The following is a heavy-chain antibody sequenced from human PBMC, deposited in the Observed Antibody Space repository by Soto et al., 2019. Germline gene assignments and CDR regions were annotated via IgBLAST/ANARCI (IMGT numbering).Heavy chain of an antibody. CDR1: GFRFSRFA. Sequence: GGSLRLSCVASGFRFSRFAMSWIRQAPGKGLEWVSGISGSGGNTYYADSVKGRFTISRDNSKNTLYLQMNSLRAEDTAIYYCAKVRIDNYYGMDVWGQGTTVTVSS. CDR3: AKVRIDNYYGMDV. CDR2: ISGSGGNT. J-gene: IGHJ6*02. V-gene: IGHV3-23*01. D-gene: IGHD2-15*01.